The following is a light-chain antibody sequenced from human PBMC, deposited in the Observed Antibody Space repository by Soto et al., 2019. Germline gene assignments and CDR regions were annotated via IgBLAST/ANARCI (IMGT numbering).Light chain of an antibody. J-gene: IGLJ1*01. CDR1: SSDVGGYDY. Sequence: QSVLTQPASVSGSPGQSITISCTGTSSDVGGYDYVSWFQQHPGKAPKLMIYDVSFRPSGVSNRFSGSKSGNTASLTISGLQAEDEADYYCSSYTSSSTLEVFGTGTQLTVL. V-gene: IGLV2-14*01. CDR2: DVS. CDR3: SSYTSSSTLEV.